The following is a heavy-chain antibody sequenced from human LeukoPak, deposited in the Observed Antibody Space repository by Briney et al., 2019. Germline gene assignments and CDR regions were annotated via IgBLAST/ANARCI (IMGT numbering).Heavy chain of an antibody. Sequence: GVSLRLSCAASGFTFSGYAMSWVRQAPGKGLEWVSAISGSGGSTYYADSVKGRFTISRDNSKNTLYLQMNSLRAEDTAVYYCAKGRGSGSYYIRWFDPWGQGTLVTVSS. D-gene: IGHD3-10*01. CDR1: GFTFSGYA. CDR2: ISGSGGST. CDR3: AKGRGSGSYYIRWFDP. V-gene: IGHV3-23*01. J-gene: IGHJ5*02.